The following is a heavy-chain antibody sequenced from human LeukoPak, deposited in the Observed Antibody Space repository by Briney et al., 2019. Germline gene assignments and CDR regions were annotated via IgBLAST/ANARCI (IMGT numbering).Heavy chain of an antibody. CDR1: GGSISSGGYY. CDR2: IYYSGST. V-gene: IGHV4-31*03. D-gene: IGHD6-13*01. J-gene: IGHJ3*02. Sequence: SETLSLTCTVSGGSISSGGYYWSWIRQHPGKGLEWIGYIYYSGSTYYNPSLKSRVTISVDTSKNQFSLKLSSVTAADTAVYYCARAPGIVKQLVNIDAFDIWGQGTMVTVSS. CDR3: ARAPGIVKQLVNIDAFDI.